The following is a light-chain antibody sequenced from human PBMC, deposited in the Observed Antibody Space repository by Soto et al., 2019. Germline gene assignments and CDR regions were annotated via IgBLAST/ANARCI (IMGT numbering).Light chain of an antibody. Sequence: EIVMTQSPGTLSLSPGDTATLSCRASQSLGSDLAWYQQKPGQAPRLLIFGASARPTGIPARISGSGSGTEFTLTVSGLHPEDFASYYCQQYNNWPWTFGQGTKVDIK. CDR2: GAS. CDR3: QQYNNWPWT. CDR1: QSLGSD. J-gene: IGKJ1*01. V-gene: IGKV3-15*01.